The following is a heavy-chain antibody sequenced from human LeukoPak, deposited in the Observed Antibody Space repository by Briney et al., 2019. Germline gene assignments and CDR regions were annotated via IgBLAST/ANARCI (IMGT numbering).Heavy chain of an antibody. Sequence: GGSLRLSCAASGFTFSSYAMSWVRQAPGKGLEWVSAISGSGGSTYYADSVKGRFTISRDNSKNTLYLQMNSLRAEDTAVYYCAKKGVGAKGDLDYYYYMDVWGKGTTVTVSS. CDR3: AKKGVGAKGDLDYYYYMDV. CDR2: ISGSGGST. J-gene: IGHJ6*03. V-gene: IGHV3-23*01. CDR1: GFTFSSYA. D-gene: IGHD1-26*01.